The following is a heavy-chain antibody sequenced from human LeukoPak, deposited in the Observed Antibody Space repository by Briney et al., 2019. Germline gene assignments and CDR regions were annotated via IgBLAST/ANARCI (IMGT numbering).Heavy chain of an antibody. CDR1: GFTFDDYA. J-gene: IGHJ3*01. Sequence: QPGGSLRLSCAASGFTFDDYAMHWVRQAPGKGLEWVSLISWDGDSTYYADSVKGRFTISRDNSKNSLYLQMNSLRIEDTALYYCAKEGDGYHWGQGTMVTVSS. V-gene: IGHV3-43*02. CDR2: ISWDGDST. D-gene: IGHD5-24*01. CDR3: AKEGDGYH.